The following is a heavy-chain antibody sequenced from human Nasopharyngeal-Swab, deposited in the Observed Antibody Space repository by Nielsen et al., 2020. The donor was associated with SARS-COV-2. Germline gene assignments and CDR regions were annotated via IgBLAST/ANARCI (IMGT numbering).Heavy chain of an antibody. Sequence: GGSLRLSCAASGFTFSSYCMHWVRQAPGKGLEWVAVIWYDGSNKYYADSVKGRFTISRDNSKNTLYLQMNSLRAEDTAVYYCARDSLGPDYYDSSGYSEYWGQGTLVTVS. V-gene: IGHV3-33*01. CDR2: IWYDGSNK. D-gene: IGHD3-22*01. CDR3: ARDSLGPDYYDSSGYSEY. CDR1: GFTFSSYC. J-gene: IGHJ4*02.